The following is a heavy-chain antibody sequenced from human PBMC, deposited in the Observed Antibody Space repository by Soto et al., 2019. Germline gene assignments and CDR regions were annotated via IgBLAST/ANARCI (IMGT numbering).Heavy chain of an antibody. CDR3: ARDPSPYTSGWYGIDF. CDR1: GFMFSAYA. CDR2: ISYDVTNK. Sequence: QVQLVESGGGVVQPGRSLRLSCAASGFMFSAYAMLWVRQAPGKGLEWVAAISYDVTNKYYADSIKGRFTISRDNSANTLFLQVNSLRREDTAMYYCARDPSPYTSGWYGIDFWGHGTLVTVSS. V-gene: IGHV3-30*04. J-gene: IGHJ4*01. D-gene: IGHD6-19*01.